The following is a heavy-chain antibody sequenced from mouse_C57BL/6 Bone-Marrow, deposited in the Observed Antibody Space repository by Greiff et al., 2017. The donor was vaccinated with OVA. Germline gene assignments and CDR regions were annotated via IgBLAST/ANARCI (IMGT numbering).Heavy chain of an antibody. CDR1: GFNIKDDY. J-gene: IGHJ2*01. CDR2: IDPENGDT. D-gene: IGHD1-1*01. Sequence: VHVKQSGAELVRPGASVKLSCTASGFNIKDDYMHWVKQRPEQGLEWIGWIDPENGDTEYASKFQGKATITADTSSNTAYLQLSSLTSEDTAVYYCTLIRRYHCDYWGQGTTLTVSS. V-gene: IGHV14-4*01. CDR3: TLIRRYHCDY.